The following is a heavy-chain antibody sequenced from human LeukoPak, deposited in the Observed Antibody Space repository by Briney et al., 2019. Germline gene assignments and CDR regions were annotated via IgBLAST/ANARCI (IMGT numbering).Heavy chain of an antibody. V-gene: IGHV4-59*01. CDR1: GGSITNYY. Sequence: NPSETLSLTCTVSGGSITNYYWTWIRQPPGKGLEWIGYIYAGANAEYSPFIRSRVTISVDTSKNQFSLNLKSATAADTAVYYCARGGLYANIRYDYWGQGALVAVSS. CDR2: IYAGANA. CDR3: ARGGLYANIRYDY. D-gene: IGHD3/OR15-3a*01. J-gene: IGHJ4*02.